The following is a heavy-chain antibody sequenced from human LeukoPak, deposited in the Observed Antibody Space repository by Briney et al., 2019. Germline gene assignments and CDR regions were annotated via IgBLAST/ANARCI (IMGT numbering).Heavy chain of an antibody. Sequence: PGESLKISFKGSGYSFSSYWIGWVRQMPGKGLEWMGIIYPGDSDARYSPSFEGQVTISVDKSISTAYLQWSSLKASDTAMYYCARLSSSWLAVDSWGQGTLVTVSS. CDR2: IYPGDSDA. V-gene: IGHV5-51*01. CDR1: GYSFSSYW. J-gene: IGHJ4*02. D-gene: IGHD6-13*01. CDR3: ARLSSSWLAVDS.